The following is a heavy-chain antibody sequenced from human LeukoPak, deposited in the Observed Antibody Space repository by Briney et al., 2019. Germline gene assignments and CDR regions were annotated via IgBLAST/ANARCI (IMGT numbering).Heavy chain of an antibody. CDR1: GFTFSDYY. J-gene: IGHJ6*02. CDR3: AREMSTGHYGMDV. V-gene: IGHV3-11*01. Sequence: GGSLRLSCAASGFTFSDYYMSWIRQAPGKGLEWVSYISSSGSTIYYADSVKGRFTISRDNAKKSLYLQMNSLRAEDTAVYYCAREMSTGHYGMDVRGQGTTVIVSS. D-gene: IGHD5-24*01. CDR2: ISSSGSTI.